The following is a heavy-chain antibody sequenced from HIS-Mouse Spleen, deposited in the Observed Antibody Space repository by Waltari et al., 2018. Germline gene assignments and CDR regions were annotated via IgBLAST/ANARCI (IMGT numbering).Heavy chain of an antibody. V-gene: IGHV4-59*01. CDR1: GGSISSYY. Sequence: QVQLQESGPGLVKPSETLSLTCTVSGGSISSYYWSWIRQPPGKGLEWIGYIYYSGSTNYNPSLKSRVTISVDTSKNQFSLKLSSVTAADTAVYYCARAHGTIAAAGTDVSVYFDYWGQGTLVTVSS. D-gene: IGHD6-13*01. CDR2: IYYSGST. J-gene: IGHJ4*02. CDR3: ARAHGTIAAAGTDVSVYFDY.